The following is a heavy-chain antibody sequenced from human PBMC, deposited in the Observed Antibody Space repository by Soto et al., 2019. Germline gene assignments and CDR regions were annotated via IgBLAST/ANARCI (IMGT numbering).Heavy chain of an antibody. CDR1: GYTFTGYY. V-gene: IGHV1-2*04. Sequence: ASVKVSCKASGYTFTGYYMHWVRQAPGQGLEWMGWINPNSGGTNYAQKFQGWVTMTRDTSISTAYMELSRLRSDDTAVYYCGRDSGRGELGYWGQGTLVTVSS. CDR3: GRDSGRGELGY. J-gene: IGHJ4*02. CDR2: INPNSGGT. D-gene: IGHD5-12*01.